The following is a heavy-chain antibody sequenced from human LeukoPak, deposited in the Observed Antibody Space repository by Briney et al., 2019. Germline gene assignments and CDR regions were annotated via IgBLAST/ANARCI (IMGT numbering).Heavy chain of an antibody. J-gene: IGHJ4*02. CDR3: ARAHSSSSTFDL. D-gene: IGHD6-6*01. V-gene: IGHV3-33*01. Sequence: GGSLRLSRAASGFTFSDYGIHWARQAPGQGLEWVALIWYDGSKKYHADSVKGRFTISRDNTKNTLYLQLNSLRADDTAVYYCARAHSSSSTFDLWGQGTLVTVSS. CDR2: IWYDGSKK. CDR1: GFTFSDYG.